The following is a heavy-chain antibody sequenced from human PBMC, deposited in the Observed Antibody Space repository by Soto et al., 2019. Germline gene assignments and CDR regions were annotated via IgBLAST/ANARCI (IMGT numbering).Heavy chain of an antibody. CDR3: GRDIGYGRRAFDI. CDR2: IIPIFDSA. CDR1: GGTFSTYA. V-gene: IGHV1-69*06. J-gene: IGHJ3*02. Sequence: GASVKVSCKASGGTFSTYAINWVRQAPGQGLEWMGGIIPIFDSANYAQKFQDRLTITADKSRGTVYMELSSLGSEDTAVYYCGRDIGYGRRAFDIWGQGTVVTVSS. D-gene: IGHD2-15*01.